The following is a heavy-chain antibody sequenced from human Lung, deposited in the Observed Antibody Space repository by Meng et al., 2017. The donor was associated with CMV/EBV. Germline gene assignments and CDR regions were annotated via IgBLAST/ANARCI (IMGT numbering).Heavy chain of an antibody. CDR3: AKDLSYCTTTSCFEGSRFYYAMDV. V-gene: IGHV3-30*02. CDR1: GFRFSNYA. D-gene: IGHD2-2*01. CDR2: IRYDGSNP. Sequence: LTXXASGFRFSNYAMHWVRQAPGKGLEWVAFIRYDGSNPYYVDSVKGRFIISRDNSKGTLYLQMNSLRAEDTAVYYCAKDLSYCTTTSCFEGSRFYYAMDVWGQGXTVTVSS. J-gene: IGHJ6*02.